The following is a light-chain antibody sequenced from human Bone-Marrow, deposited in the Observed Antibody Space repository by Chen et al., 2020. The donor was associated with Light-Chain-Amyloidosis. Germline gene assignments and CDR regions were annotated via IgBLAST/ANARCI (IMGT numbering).Light chain of an antibody. J-gene: IGKJ2*01. CDR3: QQYGSSPRT. V-gene: IGKV3-20*01. CDR2: AAS. Sequence: EIVLTQFPGTLSLSPGESATLSCRASQTVNTRFLAWYQQKPGQAPRLLIYAASSRATGIPDRFRATGSGTDFTLSISRLEPEDFAVYYCQQYGSSPRTFGQGTKLEI. CDR1: QTVNTRF.